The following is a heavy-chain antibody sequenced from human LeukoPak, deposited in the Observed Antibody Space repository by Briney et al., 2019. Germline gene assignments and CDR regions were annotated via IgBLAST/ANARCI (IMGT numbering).Heavy chain of an antibody. Sequence: ASETLSLTCTVSGGSISSYYWSWIRQPAGKGLEWIGRIYTSGSTSYNPSLKSRVTMSVDTSKNQFSLKLSSVTAADTAVYYCARDLPLCSSTSCRPNDAFDIRGQGTMVTVSS. J-gene: IGHJ3*02. CDR2: IYTSGST. CDR3: ARDLPLCSSTSCRPNDAFDI. D-gene: IGHD2-2*01. V-gene: IGHV4-4*07. CDR1: GGSISSYY.